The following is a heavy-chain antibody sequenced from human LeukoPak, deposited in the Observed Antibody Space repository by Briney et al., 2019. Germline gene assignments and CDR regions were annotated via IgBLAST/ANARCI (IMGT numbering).Heavy chain of an antibody. V-gene: IGHV3-23*01. J-gene: IGHJ4*02. CDR3: AKESCYGGSCYFDC. D-gene: IGHD2-15*01. CDR2: IIGTVDNT. Sequence: GGSXXLXXAXXGFTLSTYXMSWVRQAPGKGLEWVSSIIGTVDNTYYADSLKRPFTISRDNSKNTLYLQMNSLRAEDTAVYYCAKESCYGGSCYFDCWGQGTLVTVSS. CDR1: GFTLSTYX.